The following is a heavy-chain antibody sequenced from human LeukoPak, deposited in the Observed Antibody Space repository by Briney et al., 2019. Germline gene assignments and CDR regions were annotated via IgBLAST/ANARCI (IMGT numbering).Heavy chain of an antibody. D-gene: IGHD2-2*02. CDR3: AKDMAYLFDY. V-gene: IGHV3-7*01. CDR2: IKQDGSEK. J-gene: IGHJ4*02. Sequence: GGSPRLSCAASGFTFSSYAMSWVRQAPGKGLEWVANIKQDGSEKNYVDSVKGRFTISRDNAKNSLYLQMNSLRAEDTAVYYCAKDMAYLFDYWGQGTLVTVSS. CDR1: GFTFSSYA.